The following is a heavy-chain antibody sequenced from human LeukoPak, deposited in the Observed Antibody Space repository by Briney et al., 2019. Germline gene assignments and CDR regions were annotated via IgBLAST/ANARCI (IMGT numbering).Heavy chain of an antibody. CDR2: IYYSGST. D-gene: IGHD2-2*01. J-gene: IGHJ4*02. Sequence: SETLSLTCTVSGGSISSGDYYWSWIRQPPGKGLEWIGYIYYSGSTYYNPSLKSRVTISVDTSKNQFSLKLSSVTAADTAVYYCASQYCSSTSCSFDYWGQGTLVTVSS. CDR1: GGSISSGDYY. V-gene: IGHV4-30-4*08. CDR3: ASQYCSSTSCSFDY.